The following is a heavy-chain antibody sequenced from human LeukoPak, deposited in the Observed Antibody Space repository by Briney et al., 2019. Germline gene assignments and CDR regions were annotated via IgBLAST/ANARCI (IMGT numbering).Heavy chain of an antibody. V-gene: IGHV3-64D*06. Sequence: SGGSLRLSCSASGFTFSTYVMHWVRQAPGEGLEYVSAISGSNGGSTNYADSVKGRFTISRDNSKNTLYLQMSSLRPEDTAVYYCVKGDGSGWYGYFQHWGQGTLVTVSS. CDR2: ISGSNGGST. D-gene: IGHD6-19*01. CDR1: GFTFSTYV. CDR3: VKGDGSGWYGYFQH. J-gene: IGHJ1*01.